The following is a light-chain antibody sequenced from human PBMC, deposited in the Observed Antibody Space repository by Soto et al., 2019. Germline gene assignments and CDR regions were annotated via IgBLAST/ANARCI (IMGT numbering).Light chain of an antibody. J-gene: IGKJ4*01. CDR1: QGISNY. V-gene: IGKV1-27*01. CDR2: SSS. Sequence: DIQMTQSPSSLSASVGDRVTINCRASQGISNYLVWYQQKPGKVPKLLIYSSSTLQLGVPSRFSGSGSGTDFTLTISSLQPEDVATYYRQKYNSAPFTFGGGTKV. CDR3: QKYNSAPFT.